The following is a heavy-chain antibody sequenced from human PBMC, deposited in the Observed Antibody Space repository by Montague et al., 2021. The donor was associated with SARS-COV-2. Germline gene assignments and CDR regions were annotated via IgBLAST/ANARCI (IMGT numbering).Heavy chain of an antibody. V-gene: IGHV4-39*01. CDR3: ARLRYYGGNSGFQGLVDY. Sequence: ETLSLTCIVSGGSISSSSYHWGRIRQPPGKGLEWIGTIYYSGSTYYNQSPKSRVTISVDTSKNQFSLKLSSVTAADTAVYYCARLRYYGGNSGFQGLVDYWGQGALVTVSS. CDR2: IYYSGST. D-gene: IGHD4-23*01. CDR1: GGSISSSSYH. J-gene: IGHJ4*02.